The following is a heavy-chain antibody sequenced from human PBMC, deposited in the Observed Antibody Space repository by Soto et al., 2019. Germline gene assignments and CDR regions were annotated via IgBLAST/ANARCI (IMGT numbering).Heavy chain of an antibody. CDR2: ISKSGDFI. D-gene: IGHD2-21*02. CDR3: ARDAWEVTAFL. J-gene: IGHJ4*02. Sequence: EMQLVESGGGLVQPGGSLRLSCEASGFTFNRSHMNWVRQTPGKGLEWISYISKSGDFIEYADSVRGRFTSSRDNAKNTLYLQMNTLSVADTAMYYCARDAWEVTAFLGGLGTLVTVSS. CDR1: GFTFNRSH. V-gene: IGHV3-48*01.